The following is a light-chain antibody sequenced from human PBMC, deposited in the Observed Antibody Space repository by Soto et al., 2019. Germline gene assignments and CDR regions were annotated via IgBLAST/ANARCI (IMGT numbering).Light chain of an antibody. CDR3: QQSYGTPIT. CDR1: QGISSY. CDR2: VAS. Sequence: IPFAQSSSGQCPPVVQSHTVPCQASQGISSYLAWYQQKPGKAPNLLIYVASSLQSEVPSRFSGSGSGTDFTLTITSLQPEDFATYYCQQSYGTPITFGQGTRLEIK. J-gene: IGKJ5*01. V-gene: IGKV1-39*01.